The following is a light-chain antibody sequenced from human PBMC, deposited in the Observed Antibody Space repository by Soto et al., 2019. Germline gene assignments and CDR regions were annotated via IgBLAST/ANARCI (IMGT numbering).Light chain of an antibody. Sequence: DIQMTQSPSSLSASVGDRVTITCRASQSISSYLNWYQQKPGKAPQLLIYGASSLQSGSGVPSRFSGSGSGTDFTLTISSLQPEDFATYYCQQSFSTPLTFGGGTKVEIK. CDR2: GAS. J-gene: IGKJ4*01. CDR1: QSISSY. V-gene: IGKV1-39*01. CDR3: QQSFSTPLT.